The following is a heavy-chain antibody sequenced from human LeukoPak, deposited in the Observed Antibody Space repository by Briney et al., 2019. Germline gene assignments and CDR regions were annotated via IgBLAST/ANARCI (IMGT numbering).Heavy chain of an antibody. J-gene: IGHJ4*02. Sequence: PGGSLRLSCAVSGFTLSSYWMQWVSPAPGGGLVWVSRMNSDGSSTNYADSVKGRLTISRDNAKNTLYLQMNSLRAEDTAVYYCARDYYGSGNLGNWGQGTLVTVSS. V-gene: IGHV3-74*01. D-gene: IGHD3-10*01. CDR3: ARDYYGSGNLGN. CDR1: GFTLSSYW. CDR2: MNSDGSST.